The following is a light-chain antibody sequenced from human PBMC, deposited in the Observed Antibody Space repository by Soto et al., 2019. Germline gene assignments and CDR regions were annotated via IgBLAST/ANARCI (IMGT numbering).Light chain of an antibody. CDR3: RSCCGSPPIT. CDR1: ERLSSVY. J-gene: IGKJ5*01. V-gene: IGKV3-20*01. Sequence: QSPGTLSLSPGERATLSCRASERLSSVYLAWYQQRPGQPPRLLIYGASNRATGIPDRFSGSGSGTDFTLIINRLEPEDVSIYYGRSCCGSPPITYGQGRGLEIK. CDR2: GAS.